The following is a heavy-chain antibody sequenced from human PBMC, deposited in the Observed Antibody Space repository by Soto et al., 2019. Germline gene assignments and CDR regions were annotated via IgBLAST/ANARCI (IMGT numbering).Heavy chain of an antibody. D-gene: IGHD6-19*01. Sequence: EVQLLESGGGLVQAGGSLRLSCAASGFTFSSYAVSWVRQAPGKGLEWVSVISGSGDSTYYADSVKGRFTISRDNSKNTLYLQMNSLRAEDTAVYYCSRRSSGWYFDYWGQGTLVTVSS. CDR3: SRRSSGWYFDY. V-gene: IGHV3-23*01. CDR2: ISGSGDST. CDR1: GFTFSSYA. J-gene: IGHJ4*02.